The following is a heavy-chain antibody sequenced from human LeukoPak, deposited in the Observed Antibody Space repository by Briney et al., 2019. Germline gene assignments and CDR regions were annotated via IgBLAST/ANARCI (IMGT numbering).Heavy chain of an antibody. CDR3: ASMGSGYYYGTLGY. CDR1: GGXFXSYA. J-gene: IGHJ4*02. D-gene: IGHD3-22*01. Sequence: KVSXXAXGGXFXSYAISWVRQAPGQGLEWMGGIIPIFGTANYAQKFQGRVTITADESTSTAYMELSSLRSEDTAVYYCASMGSGYYYGTLGYWGQGTLVTVSS. CDR2: IIPIFGTA. V-gene: IGHV1-69*01.